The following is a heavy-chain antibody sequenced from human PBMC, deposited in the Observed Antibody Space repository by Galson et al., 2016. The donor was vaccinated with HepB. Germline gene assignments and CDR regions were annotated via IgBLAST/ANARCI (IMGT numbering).Heavy chain of an antibody. CDR3: AREHYDTLTGYPHFDY. CDR2: ISVNGGDT. V-gene: IGHV1-18*01. CDR1: DNIFSN. J-gene: IGHJ4*02. Sequence: SVKVSCKASDNIFSNINWVRQAPGQGLEWMGRISVNGGDTNYAQKVRDRVTMTTDTSTRTAYMELRSLRSDDTAVYFCAREHYDTLTGYPHFDYWGQGTLVTVSS. D-gene: IGHD3-9*01.